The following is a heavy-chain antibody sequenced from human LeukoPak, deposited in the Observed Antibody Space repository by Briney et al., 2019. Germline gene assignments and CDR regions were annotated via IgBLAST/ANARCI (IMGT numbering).Heavy chain of an antibody. D-gene: IGHD1-26*01. CDR1: GFTFSSYA. CDR2: ISGSGGST. V-gene: IGHV3-23*01. Sequence: PGGSLRLSCAASGFTFSSYAMSWDRQAPGKGLEWVSAISGSGGSTYYADSVKGRFTISRDNSKNTLYLQMNSLRAEDTAVYYCARTSGSYQKNAFDIWGQGTMVTVSS. J-gene: IGHJ3*02. CDR3: ARTSGSYQKNAFDI.